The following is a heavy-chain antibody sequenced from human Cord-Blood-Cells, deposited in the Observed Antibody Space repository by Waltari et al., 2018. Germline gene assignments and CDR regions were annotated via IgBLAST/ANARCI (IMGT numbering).Heavy chain of an antibody. J-gene: IGHJ2*01. D-gene: IGHD2-21*02. CDR2: IIPIFGTA. CDR3: AREAGRYCGGDCYLYWYFDL. V-gene: IGHV1-69*01. Sequence: QVQLVQSGAEVKKPGSSVKVSCKASGGTFSSYAIRWVRQAPGQGLEWMGGIIPIFGTANYAQKFQGRVTITADESTSTAYMELSSLRSEDTAVYYCAREAGRYCGGDCYLYWYFDLWGRGTLVTVSS. CDR1: GGTFSSYA.